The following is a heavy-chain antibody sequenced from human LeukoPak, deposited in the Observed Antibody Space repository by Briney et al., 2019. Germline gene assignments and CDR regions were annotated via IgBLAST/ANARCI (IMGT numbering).Heavy chain of an antibody. CDR3: AKEAYMFP. V-gene: IGHV3-30*18. CDR2: ISYDGSNK. D-gene: IGHD3-10*02. CDR1: GFTFSSYG. J-gene: IGHJ5*02. Sequence: GGSLRLSCAGSGFTFSSYGMHWVRQAPGKGLEWVAVISYDGSNKYYADSVKGRFTISRDNSKNTLYLQMNSLRAEDTAVYYCAKEAYMFPWGQGTLVTVSS.